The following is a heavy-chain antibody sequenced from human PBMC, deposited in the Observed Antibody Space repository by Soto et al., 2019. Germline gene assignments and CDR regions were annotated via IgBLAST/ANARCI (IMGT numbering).Heavy chain of an antibody. J-gene: IGHJ6*02. Sequence: SVKVSCKASGFTFTGSAVQWVRQARGQRLEWIGWIVVGSGDTNSAQKFQERVTITRDMSTSTAYIELSSLRSEDTAVYYCAATIIAAVGTGYYYGMDVWGQGTTVTVS. CDR3: AATIIAAVGTGYYYGMDV. D-gene: IGHD6-13*01. CDR1: GFTFTGSA. CDR2: IVVGSGDT. V-gene: IGHV1-58*01.